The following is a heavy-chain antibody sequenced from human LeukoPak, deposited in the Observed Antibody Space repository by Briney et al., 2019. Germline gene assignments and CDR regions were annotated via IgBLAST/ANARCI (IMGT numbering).Heavy chain of an antibody. Sequence: GGSLRLSCAASGFTFSTQGMHWVRQAPGKGLEWVALIWYDGSNKYYADSVKGRFTISRDNSKNTLYLQMNSLRVEDTAVYYCARDLRKGSYFDCWGQGTPVTVSS. D-gene: IGHD3-10*01. CDR3: ARDLRKGSYFDC. J-gene: IGHJ4*02. CDR1: GFTFSTQG. V-gene: IGHV3-33*01. CDR2: IWYDGSNK.